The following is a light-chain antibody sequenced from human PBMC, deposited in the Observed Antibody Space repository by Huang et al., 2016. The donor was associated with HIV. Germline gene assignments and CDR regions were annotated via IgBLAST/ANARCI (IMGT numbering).Light chain of an antibody. CDR3: QQRSDWPPT. CDR2: NAS. Sequence: EIVLAQSPVTLSLSPGERATLACRASQSVSVYLAWYQQKAGQPPRLLIYNASNSATGIPARFSGSGSGTDFTLTISSLEPEDFAVYYCQQRSDWPPTFGRGTKVEIK. CDR1: QSVSVY. J-gene: IGKJ1*01. V-gene: IGKV3-11*01.